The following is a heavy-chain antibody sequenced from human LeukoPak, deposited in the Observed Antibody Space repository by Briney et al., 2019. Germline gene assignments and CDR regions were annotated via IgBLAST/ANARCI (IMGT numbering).Heavy chain of an antibody. CDR1: GGSISSYY. Sequence: PSETLSLTCTVSGGSISSYYWSWIRQPPEQGLEWIGYIYYSGSTNYNPSLKSRVTISVDTSKNQFSLRLSSVTAADTAVYYCARGALDTKTRFDYWGQGTLVTVSS. D-gene: IGHD5-18*01. CDR3: ARGALDTKTRFDY. V-gene: IGHV4-59*01. CDR2: IYYSGST. J-gene: IGHJ4*02.